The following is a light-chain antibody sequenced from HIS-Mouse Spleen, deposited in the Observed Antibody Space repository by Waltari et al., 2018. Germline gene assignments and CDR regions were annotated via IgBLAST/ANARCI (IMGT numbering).Light chain of an antibody. CDR3: QQYNNWWT. J-gene: IGKJ1*01. CDR2: GAS. V-gene: IGKV3-15*01. CDR1: QSVSSN. Sequence: EMVITQSQATLSVSPGERATLPCRASQSVSSNLAWYQQKPGQAPRLLIYGASTRATGIPARFSGSGSGTEFTLTISSMQSEDFAVYYCQQYNNWWTFGQGTKVEIK.